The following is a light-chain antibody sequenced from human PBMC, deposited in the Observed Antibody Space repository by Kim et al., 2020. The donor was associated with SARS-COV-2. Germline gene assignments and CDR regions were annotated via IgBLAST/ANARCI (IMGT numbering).Light chain of an antibody. CDR2: DDS. Sequence: PGKTARITCGGNNIGSKSVHWYQQKPGQAPVLVVYDDSDRPSGIPERFSGSNSGNTATLTISRVEAGDGADYYCQVWDSSSDLGVVFGGGTQLTVL. CDR3: QVWDSSSDLGVV. V-gene: IGLV3-21*03. J-gene: IGLJ2*01. CDR1: NIGSKS.